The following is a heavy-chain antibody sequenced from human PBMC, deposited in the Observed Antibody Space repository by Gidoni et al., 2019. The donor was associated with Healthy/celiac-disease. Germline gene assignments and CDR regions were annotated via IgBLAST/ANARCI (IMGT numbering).Heavy chain of an antibody. CDR2: IIPIVGTA. Sequence: QVQLVQSGAEVKKPGSSVKVSCKASGGTFSSYAISWVRQAPGQGLEWMVGIIPIVGTATYAQKFQGRVTITADESTSTAYMELSSLRSEDTAVYYCARRPYCSGGSCSRAEYYYYGMDVWGQGTTVTVSS. V-gene: IGHV1-69*01. J-gene: IGHJ6*02. D-gene: IGHD2-15*01. CDR3: ARRPYCSGGSCSRAEYYYYGMDV. CDR1: GGTFSSYA.